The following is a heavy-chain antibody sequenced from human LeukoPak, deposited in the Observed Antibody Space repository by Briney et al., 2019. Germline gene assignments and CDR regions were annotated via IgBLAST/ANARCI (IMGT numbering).Heavy chain of an antibody. J-gene: IGHJ4*02. CDR1: GFTFSTYW. Sequence: GSLRLSCAASGFTFSTYWMSWVRQAPGEGLEWVANIKQDGSEKYYVDSVKGRFTIFRDNAKNSLYLQMNSLRAEDTAVYYCAKAPPLPGYSGSPGFFDHWGQGTLVTVSS. V-gene: IGHV3-7*03. CDR3: AKAPPLPGYSGSPGFFDH. D-gene: IGHD1-26*01. CDR2: IKQDGSEK.